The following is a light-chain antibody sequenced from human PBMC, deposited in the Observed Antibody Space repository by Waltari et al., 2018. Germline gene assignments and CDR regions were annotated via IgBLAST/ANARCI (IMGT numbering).Light chain of an antibody. CDR2: EVT. V-gene: IGLV2-11*01. Sequence: QSALTQPRSVSGSPGQSVTISCTGTSSDVGSYNYVSVYQQYPGQVPKLVMYEVTTRPSGGPERFSGSEPANPAALTLAGLQADDEADYDCCSYAGSLTWVFGGGTKLTVL. J-gene: IGLJ3*02. CDR3: CSYAGSLTWV. CDR1: SSDVGSYNY.